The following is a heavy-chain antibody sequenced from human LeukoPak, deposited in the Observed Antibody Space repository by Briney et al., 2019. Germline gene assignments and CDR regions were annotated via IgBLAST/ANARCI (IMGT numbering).Heavy chain of an antibody. D-gene: IGHD3-9*01. CDR1: GYTFTSYG. J-gene: IGHJ6*03. CDR3: ARVLVLRYFDWLLPSYMDV. V-gene: IGHV1-18*01. Sequence: ASVKVSCKASGYTFTSYGISWVRQAPGQGLEGMGWISAYNGNTNYAQKLQGRVTMTTDTSTSTAYMELRSLRSDDTAVYYCARVLVLRYFDWLLPSYMDVWGKGTTVTISS. CDR2: ISAYNGNT.